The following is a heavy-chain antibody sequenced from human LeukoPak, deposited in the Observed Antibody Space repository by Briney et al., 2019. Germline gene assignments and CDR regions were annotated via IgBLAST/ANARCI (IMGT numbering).Heavy chain of an antibody. J-gene: IGHJ4*02. D-gene: IGHD1-26*01. Sequence: PGGSLSLSCAVSGFPFRAYDMHWVRQATGQGLKCDSAIKPTDDKYYPGSVKSRFTICKENAKSSLDLQMNSRRAEDTAVYYCARGRSGSYLDSWSQGSLVAVSS. V-gene: IGHV3-13*04. CDR1: GFPFRAYD. CDR3: ARGRSGSYLDS. CDR2: IKPTDDK.